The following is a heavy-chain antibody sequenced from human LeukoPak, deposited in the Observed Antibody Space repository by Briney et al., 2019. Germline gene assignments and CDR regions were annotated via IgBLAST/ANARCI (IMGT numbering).Heavy chain of an antibody. J-gene: IGHJ4*02. CDR3: ARVILKYYGSGPFNY. CDR1: GFSFSDSY. CDR2: ISGSSSYT. V-gene: IGHV3-11*05. Sequence: PGGSLRLSCAASGFSFSDSYMTWIRQAPGKGLEWVSWISGSSSYTNYADSVKGRFTISRDNAKNSLYLQMNSLRDEDTAVYYCARVILKYYGSGPFNYWGQGTRVTVSS. D-gene: IGHD3-10*01.